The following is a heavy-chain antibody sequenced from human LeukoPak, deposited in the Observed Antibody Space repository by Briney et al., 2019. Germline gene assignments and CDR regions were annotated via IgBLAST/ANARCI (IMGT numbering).Heavy chain of an antibody. J-gene: IGHJ4*02. V-gene: IGHV3-49*04. CDR3: SFATSGWKATLDY. CDR2: ITSNSNGATA. D-gene: IGHD6-19*01. Sequence: GGSLRLSCTASGITFHNSAINWVRQAPGKGLEWVGFITSNSNGATAEYATSVKGRFSISRDDSTSIAYLQMNSLKSEDTGVYYCSFATSGWKATLDYWGRGSPVTVSS. CDR1: GITFHNSA.